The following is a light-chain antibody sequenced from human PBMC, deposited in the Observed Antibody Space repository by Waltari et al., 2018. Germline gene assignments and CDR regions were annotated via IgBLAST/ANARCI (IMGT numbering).Light chain of an antibody. CDR3: GTWDSSLSGGV. CDR2: DSN. Sequence: QSVLTQPPSVSAPPGQKVTISLSGHNSNIGNNYASWYQLLPRTAPKLLIYDSNKRPSGIPDRFSGSKSGTSATLGITGLQTGDEADYYCGTWDSSLSGGVFGGGTKLTVL. CDR1: NSNIGNNY. J-gene: IGLJ3*02. V-gene: IGLV1-51*01.